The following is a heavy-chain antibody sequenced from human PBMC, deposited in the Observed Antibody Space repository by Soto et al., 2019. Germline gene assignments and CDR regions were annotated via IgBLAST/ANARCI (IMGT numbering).Heavy chain of an antibody. CDR1: GFTFSSYS. CDR2: ISSSSSTI. Sequence: EVQLVESGGGLVQPGGSLRLSCAASGFTFSSYSMSWVRQAPGKGLEWVSYISSSSSTIYYADSVKGRFTISRDNAKNLLYLQMNSLRAEDTAVYYCARDLRTHFVVVGDAFDIWGQGTMVTVSS. CDR3: ARDLRTHFVVVGDAFDI. J-gene: IGHJ3*02. V-gene: IGHV3-48*01. D-gene: IGHD3-3*01.